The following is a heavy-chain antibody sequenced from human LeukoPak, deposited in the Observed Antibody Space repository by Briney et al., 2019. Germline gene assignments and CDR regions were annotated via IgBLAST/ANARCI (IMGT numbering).Heavy chain of an antibody. J-gene: IGHJ4*02. CDR3: ARGQGAVAGTFLF. V-gene: IGHV4-59*02. D-gene: IGHD6-19*01. CDR2: VYYSGST. CDR1: GGSVSGYY. Sequence: SETLSLTCVVSGGSVSGYYWGWIRQPPGRGLEWIGYVYYSGSTNYNPSFKSRITISVDTSRNQFSLKLSSVTAADTAVYYCARGQGAVAGTFLFWGQGTLVTVSS.